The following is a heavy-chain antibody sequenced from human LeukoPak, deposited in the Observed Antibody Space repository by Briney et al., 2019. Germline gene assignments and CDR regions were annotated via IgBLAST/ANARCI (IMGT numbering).Heavy chain of an antibody. CDR2: ISSSSSYI. V-gene: IGHV3-21*04. CDR3: AKYKSGPYYFDY. CDR1: GFTFSSYS. D-gene: IGHD1-14*01. J-gene: IGHJ4*02. Sequence: GGSLRLSCAASGFTFSSYSMNWVRQAPGKGLEWVSSISSSSSYIYYADSVKGRFTISRDNAKNSLYLQMNSLRAEDTAVYYCAKYKSGPYYFDYWGQGTLVTVSS.